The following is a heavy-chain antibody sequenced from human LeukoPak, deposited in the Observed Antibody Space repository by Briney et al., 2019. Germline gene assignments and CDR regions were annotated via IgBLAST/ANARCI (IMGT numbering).Heavy chain of an antibody. D-gene: IGHD3-3*01. J-gene: IGHJ4*02. Sequence: GGSLRLSCAASGFTFSSYAMSWVRQAPGKGLEWVSAISGSGGSTYYADSVKGRFTISRDNSKNTLYLQMNSLRAEDTAVYYCAKARGRYDFWSGYYILDYWGQGTLVTVSS. CDR3: AKARGRYDFWSGYYILDY. CDR1: GFTFSSYA. V-gene: IGHV3-23*01. CDR2: ISGSGGST.